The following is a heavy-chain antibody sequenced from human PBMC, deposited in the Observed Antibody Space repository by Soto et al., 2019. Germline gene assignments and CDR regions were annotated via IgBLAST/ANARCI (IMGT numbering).Heavy chain of an antibody. CDR1: GFTFSSYG. CDR3: ARDQSPPYYDFWSGYYSLGGMDV. J-gene: IGHJ6*02. V-gene: IGHV3-33*01. D-gene: IGHD3-3*01. CDR2: IWYDGSNK. Sequence: GCSLRLSCAASGFTFSSYGMHWVRQAPGKGLEWVAVIWYDGSNKYYADSVKGRFTISRDNSKNTLYLQMNSLRAEDTAVYYCARDQSPPYYDFWSGYYSLGGMDVWGQGTTVTVSS.